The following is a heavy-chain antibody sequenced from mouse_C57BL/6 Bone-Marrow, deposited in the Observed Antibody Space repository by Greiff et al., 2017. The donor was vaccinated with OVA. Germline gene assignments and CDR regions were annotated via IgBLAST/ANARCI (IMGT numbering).Heavy chain of an antibody. CDR1: GYAFSSSW. V-gene: IGHV1-82*01. J-gene: IGHJ2*01. CDR2: IYPGDGDT. D-gene: IGHD1-1*01. CDR3: ARIYYYGSSYFDY. Sequence: VQVVESGPELVKPGASVKISCKASGYAFSSSWMNWVKQRPGKGLEWTGRIYPGDGDTNYNGKFKGKATLTADKSSSTAYMQLSSLTSEDSAVYFCARIYYYGSSYFDYWGQGTTLTVSS.